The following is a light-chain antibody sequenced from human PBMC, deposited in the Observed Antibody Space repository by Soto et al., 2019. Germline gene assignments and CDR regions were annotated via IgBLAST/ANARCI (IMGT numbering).Light chain of an antibody. CDR1: QSVSIH. Sequence: TQSPGTLSVSLGERATLSCRASQSVSIHLAWYQQKPGQAPRLLIYGASIRATGIPDRFSGSGSGTDFTLTISRLEPEDFALYFCQQYGSSAPITFGQGTRLEIK. CDR3: QQYGSSAPIT. J-gene: IGKJ5*01. V-gene: IGKV3-20*01. CDR2: GAS.